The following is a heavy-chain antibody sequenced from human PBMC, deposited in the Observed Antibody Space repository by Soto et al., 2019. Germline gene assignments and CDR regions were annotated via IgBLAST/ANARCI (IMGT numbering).Heavy chain of an antibody. Sequence: ASVKVSCKASGYTFTSYYMHWVRQAPGQGLEWMGIINPSGGSTSYAQKFQGRVTMTRDTSTSTVYMELSSLRSEDTAVYYCARDHSGTAAIPELSSRSWYFLPPDAFDIWGQGTMVTV. J-gene: IGHJ3*02. V-gene: IGHV1-46*01. CDR2: INPSGGST. CDR3: ARDHSGTAAIPELSSRSWYFLPPDAFDI. D-gene: IGHD6-13*01. CDR1: GYTFTSYY.